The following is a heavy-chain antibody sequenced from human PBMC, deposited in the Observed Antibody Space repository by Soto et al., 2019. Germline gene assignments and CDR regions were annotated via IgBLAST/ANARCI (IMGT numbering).Heavy chain of an antibody. V-gene: IGHV3-33*01. J-gene: IGHJ6*02. CDR1: GFTFSSYG. CDR3: ARPLQAKGYCISTSCWYYYYGMDV. Sequence: GGSLRLSCAASGFTFSSYGMHWVRQAPGKGLEWVAVIWYDGSNKYYADSVKGRFTISRDNSKNTLYLQMNSLRAEDTAVYYCARPLQAKGYCISTSCWYYYYGMDVWGQGTTVTVSS. D-gene: IGHD2-2*01. CDR2: IWYDGSNK.